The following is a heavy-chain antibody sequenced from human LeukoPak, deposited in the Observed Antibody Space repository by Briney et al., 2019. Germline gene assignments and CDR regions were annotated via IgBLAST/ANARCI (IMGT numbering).Heavy chain of an antibody. V-gene: IGHV3-23*01. Sequence: PGGSLRLSCAASGFTFSSYAMSWVRQAPGKGLEWVSAISGSGGSTYYADSVKGRFTISRDNSKNTLYLQMNSLRAEDTAVYYCAKDDSAYYDSSGYYPSFDYWGQGTLVTVPS. CDR2: ISGSGGST. D-gene: IGHD3-22*01. CDR1: GFTFSSYA. J-gene: IGHJ4*02. CDR3: AKDDSAYYDSSGYYPSFDY.